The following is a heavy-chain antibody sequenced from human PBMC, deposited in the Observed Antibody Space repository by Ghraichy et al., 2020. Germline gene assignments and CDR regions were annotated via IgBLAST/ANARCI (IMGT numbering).Heavy chain of an antibody. Sequence: GGSLRLSCAASGFTFRSYNMNWVRQAPGKGLEWVSFISTGSDYIYYADSMKGRFTISRDNTKNSLYLQMTSLRVEDTAVYYCARERGVAVAGTDYWGQGTLVTVSS. D-gene: IGHD6-19*01. V-gene: IGHV3-21*01. J-gene: IGHJ4*02. CDR2: ISTGSDYI. CDR1: GFTFRSYN. CDR3: ARERGVAVAGTDY.